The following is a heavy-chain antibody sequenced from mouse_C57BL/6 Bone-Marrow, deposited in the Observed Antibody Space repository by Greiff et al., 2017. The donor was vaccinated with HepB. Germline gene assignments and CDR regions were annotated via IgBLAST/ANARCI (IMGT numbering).Heavy chain of an antibody. CDR1: GYTFTSYW. Sequence: VHLVESGTELVKPGASVKLSCKASGYTFTSYWMHWVKQRPGQGLEWIGNINPSNGGTNYNEKFKSKATLTVDKSSSTAYMQLSSLTSEDSAVYYCARGYYGNYVGWVFAYWGQGTLVTVSA. CDR3: ARGYYGNYVGWVFAY. CDR2: INPSNGGT. V-gene: IGHV1-53*01. D-gene: IGHD2-1*01. J-gene: IGHJ3*01.